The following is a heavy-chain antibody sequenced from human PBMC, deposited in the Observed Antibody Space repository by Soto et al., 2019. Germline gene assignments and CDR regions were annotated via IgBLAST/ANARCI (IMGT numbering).Heavy chain of an antibody. J-gene: IGHJ3*02. CDR3: ARNRYYDSSGYLDAFDI. CDR2: ISSSGSTI. V-gene: IGHV3-11*01. D-gene: IGHD3-22*01. CDR1: GFTFSDYY. Sequence: QVQLVESGGGLVKPGGSLRLSCAASGFTFSDYYMSWIRQAPGKGLEWVSYISSSGSTIDYADSVKGRFTISRDNATNSLYLKMNSLRAEDTAVYYCARNRYYDSSGYLDAFDIWGQGTMVTVSS.